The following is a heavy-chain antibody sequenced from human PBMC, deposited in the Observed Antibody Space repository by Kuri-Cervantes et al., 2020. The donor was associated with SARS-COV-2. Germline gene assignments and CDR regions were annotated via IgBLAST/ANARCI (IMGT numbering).Heavy chain of an antibody. V-gene: IGHV1-3*01. CDR2: IHAGNGNT. CDR1: GYTFTSYA. D-gene: IGHD3-22*01. J-gene: IGHJ6*02. CDR3: LSARSSGYFYYYYGMDV. Sequence: ASVKVSCKASGYTFTSYAMHWVRQAPGQRLEWMGWIHAGNGNTKYSQKFQGRVTITRDTSASTAYMERSSLRSEDTALYYWLSARSSGYFYYYYGMDVWGQGTTVTVSS.